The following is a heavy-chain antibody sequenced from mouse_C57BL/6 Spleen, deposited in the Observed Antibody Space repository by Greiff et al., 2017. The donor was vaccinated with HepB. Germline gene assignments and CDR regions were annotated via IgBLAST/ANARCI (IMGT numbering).Heavy chain of an antibody. CDR3: AKQRTGNYAMDY. D-gene: IGHD4-1*01. CDR1: GFTFSDYY. V-gene: IGHV5-12*01. CDR2: ISNGGGST. J-gene: IGHJ4*01. Sequence: DVMLVESGGGLVQPGGSLKLSCAASGFTFSDYYMYWVRQTPEKRLEWVAYISNGGGSTYYPDTVKGRFTISRDNAKNTLYLQMSRLKSEDTAMYYCAKQRTGNYAMDYWGQGTSVTVSS.